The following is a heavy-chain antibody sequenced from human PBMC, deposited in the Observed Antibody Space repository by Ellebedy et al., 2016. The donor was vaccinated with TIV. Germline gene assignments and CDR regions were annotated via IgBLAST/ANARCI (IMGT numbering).Heavy chain of an antibody. CDR1: GFFVTDSY. Sequence: GESLKISXAASGFFVTDSYMSWVRQAPGKGLEWVAAIYRGGSTFYADSVAGRFTISRHKSKNTLFLQMNNLRAEDTAVYFCARLEIIAEPAPDPVDVWGQGTMVTVSS. D-gene: IGHD6-13*01. J-gene: IGHJ3*01. CDR3: ARLEIIAEPAPDPVDV. V-gene: IGHV3-53*04. CDR2: IYRGGST.